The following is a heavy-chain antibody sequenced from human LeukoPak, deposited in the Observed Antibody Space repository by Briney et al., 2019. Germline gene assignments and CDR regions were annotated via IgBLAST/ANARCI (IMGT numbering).Heavy chain of an antibody. CDR2: ISGSGGST. V-gene: IGHV3-23*01. J-gene: IGHJ4*02. Sequence: GGSLRLSCAASGFTFSSYAMSWVRQAPGKGLEWVSAISGSGGSTYYADSVKGRFTISRDNSKNTLYLQMNSLRAEDTAVYYCATCMTGYPTYFDYWGQGTLVTVSS. CDR3: ATCMTGYPTYFDY. CDR1: GFTFSSYA. D-gene: IGHD3-9*01.